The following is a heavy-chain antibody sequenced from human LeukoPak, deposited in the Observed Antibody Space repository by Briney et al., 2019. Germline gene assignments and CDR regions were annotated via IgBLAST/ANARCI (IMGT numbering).Heavy chain of an antibody. Sequence: PSETLSLTCTVSGGSISSYYWSWIRQPPGKGLEWVGHIYYSGSTNYNSSLKSRVTISVDTSKNQFSLKLSSVTAADTAVYYCARAERHIVVVTASYYFDYWGQGTLVTVSS. CDR3: ARAERHIVVVTASYYFDY. J-gene: IGHJ4*02. CDR1: GGSISSYY. CDR2: IYYSGST. D-gene: IGHD2-21*02. V-gene: IGHV4-59*01.